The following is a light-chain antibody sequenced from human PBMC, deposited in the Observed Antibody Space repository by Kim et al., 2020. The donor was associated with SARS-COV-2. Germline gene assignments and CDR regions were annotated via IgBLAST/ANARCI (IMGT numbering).Light chain of an antibody. CDR1: SSDVGDYDY. V-gene: IGLV2-11*01. J-gene: IGLJ3*02. Sequence: QSVLTQPRSVSGSPGQSVTISCTGTSSDVGDYDYVSWYQHHPGKAPKLMVYDVSERPSGVPDRFSGSKSGDTASLTISGLQAEDEADYYCCSYAGSYSWVFGGGTQLTVL. CDR2: DVS. CDR3: CSYAGSYSWV.